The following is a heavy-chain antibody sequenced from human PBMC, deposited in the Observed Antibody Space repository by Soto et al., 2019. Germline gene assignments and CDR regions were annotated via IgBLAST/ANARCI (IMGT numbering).Heavy chain of an antibody. J-gene: IGHJ4*02. D-gene: IGHD3-3*01. V-gene: IGHV2-5*02. CDR3: AHRILRTVFGLVTTTAIYFDF. CDR2: IYWDDDK. CDR1: GFSLTTSGVG. Sequence: QITLNESGPTVVKPAETLTLTCTFSGFSLTTSGVGVGWIRQSPRKAPEWLALIYWDDDKRYKASLKSRLTITKDTSKNQVVLTMASVDPADTTTYYCAHRILRTVFGLVTTTAIYFDFWGQGTPVVVSS.